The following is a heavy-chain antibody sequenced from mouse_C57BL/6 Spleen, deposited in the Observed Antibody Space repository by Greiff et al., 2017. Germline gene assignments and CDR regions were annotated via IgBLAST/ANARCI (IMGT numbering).Heavy chain of an antibody. D-gene: IGHD2-3*01. V-gene: IGHV5-6*02. CDR2: ISSGGSYT. CDR3: ARHEGGYYLLDY. CDR1: GFTFSSYG. J-gene: IGHJ2*01. Sequence: DVKLVESGGDLVKPGGSLKLSCAASGFTFSSYGMSWVRQTPDKRLEWVATISSGGSYTYYPDSVKGRFTISRDNAKNTLYLQMSSLKSEDTAMYYCARHEGGYYLLDYWGQGTTLTVSS.